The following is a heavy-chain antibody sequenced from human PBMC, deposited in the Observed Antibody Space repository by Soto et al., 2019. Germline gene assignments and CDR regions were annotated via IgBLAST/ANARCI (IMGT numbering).Heavy chain of an antibody. CDR1: GASIMSGGYY. V-gene: IGHV4-31*03. CDR2: IYYTGST. Sequence: SETLSLTCSFSGASIMSGGYYWSWLRQSPGKGLEWIRHIYYTGSTFYSPSLKSRLTISLDTSKNQFSLDLRSVTAADTAMYYCARIEMASIKWGRGTLVTVSS. CDR3: ARIEMASIK. J-gene: IGHJ4*02.